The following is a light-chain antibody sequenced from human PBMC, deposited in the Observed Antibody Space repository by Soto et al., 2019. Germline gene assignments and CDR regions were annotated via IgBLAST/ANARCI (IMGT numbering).Light chain of an antibody. Sequence: QSALTQPPSASGSPGQSVTISCTGTSSDVGGYNYVSWYQQHPGKVPKPVIYEVNKRPSGVPDRFSGSKSGNTASLTVSGLQADDEDDYYCSSFVGSKNVIFGGGTKLTVL. V-gene: IGLV2-8*01. CDR2: EVN. CDR1: SSDVGGYNY. J-gene: IGLJ2*01. CDR3: SSFVGSKNVI.